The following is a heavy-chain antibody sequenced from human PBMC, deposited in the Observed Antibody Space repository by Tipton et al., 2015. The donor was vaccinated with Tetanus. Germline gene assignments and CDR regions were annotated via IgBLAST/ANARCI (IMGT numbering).Heavy chain of an antibody. Sequence: TLSLTCTVSGGSISSDAHYWSWIRQAPGKGLEWLGYISHSGTTNYNPSLMSRVTLSLDTDRGQFSLKLTPVTAADAAVYFCAKDRRDFAYDSRGFYSPLYYFDNWGQGPRFTVSS. J-gene: IGHJ4*02. CDR1: GGSISSDAHY. V-gene: IGHV4-30-4*08. D-gene: IGHD3-22*01. CDR3: AKDRRDFAYDSRGFYSPLYYFDN. CDR2: ISHSGTT.